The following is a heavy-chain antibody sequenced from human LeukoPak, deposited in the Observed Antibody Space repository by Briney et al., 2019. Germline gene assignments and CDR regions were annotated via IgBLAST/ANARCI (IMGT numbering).Heavy chain of an antibody. D-gene: IGHD1/OR15-1a*01. J-gene: IGHJ4*02. CDR2: ISSSGSTI. CDR3: ASAPGGNWNTEDY. V-gene: IGHV3-11*01. CDR1: GFTFSDYY. Sequence: GGSLRLSCAASGFTFSDYYMSWIRQAPGKGLEWVSYISSSGSTIYYADSVKGRFTISRDNAKNSLNLQMNSLRAEDTAVYYCASAPGGNWNTEDYWGQGTLVTVSS.